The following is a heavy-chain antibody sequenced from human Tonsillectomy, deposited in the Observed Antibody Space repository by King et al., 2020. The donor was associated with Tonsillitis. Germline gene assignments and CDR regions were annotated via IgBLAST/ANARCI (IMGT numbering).Heavy chain of an antibody. CDR1: GGSFSGYY. D-gene: IGHD3-10*01. CDR2: INH. V-gene: IGHV4-34*01. CDR3: ARGRVYYGSGGFDY. Sequence: VQLQQWGAGLLKPSETLSLTCGVDGGSFSGYYWSWIRQPPGKGLEWIGEINHNYNPSLKSRVTISVDTSKNQFSLKLSSATAADTAVYYCARGRVYYGSGGFDYWGQGTLVTVSS. J-gene: IGHJ4*02.